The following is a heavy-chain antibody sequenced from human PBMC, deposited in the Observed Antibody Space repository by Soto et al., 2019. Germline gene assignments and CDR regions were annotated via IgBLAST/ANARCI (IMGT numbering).Heavy chain of an antibody. CDR3: ASSYSSSWYLFYYYGMDV. Sequence: QVQLVESGGGVVQPGRSLRLSCAASGFTFSSYAMHWVRQAPGKGLEWVAVISYDGSNKYYADSVKGRFTISRDNANNTLYLQMNSLRSEDTAVYYCASSYSSSWYLFYYYGMDVWGQGTTVTVSS. D-gene: IGHD6-13*01. J-gene: IGHJ6*02. V-gene: IGHV3-30-3*01. CDR1: GFTFSSYA. CDR2: ISYDGSNK.